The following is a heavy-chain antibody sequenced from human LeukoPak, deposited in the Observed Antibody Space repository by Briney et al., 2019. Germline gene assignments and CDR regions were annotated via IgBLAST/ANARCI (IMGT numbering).Heavy chain of an antibody. J-gene: IGHJ4*02. CDR2: IYPGDSDT. D-gene: IGHD3-22*01. Sequence: GESLKISCKGSGYRFTSYWIGGVRQMPGKGLEWMGIIYPGDSDTRYSPSFQGQVTISADKSISTAYLQWSSLKASDTAMYYCARPLDSSGYYFWGQGTLVTVSS. CDR3: ARPLDSSGYYF. CDR1: GYRFTSYW. V-gene: IGHV5-51*01.